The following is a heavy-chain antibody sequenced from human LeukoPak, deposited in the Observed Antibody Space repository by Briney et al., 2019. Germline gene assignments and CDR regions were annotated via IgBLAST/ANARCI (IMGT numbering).Heavy chain of an antibody. V-gene: IGHV6-1*01. Sequence: SQTLSLTCAISGDSVSSNGAAWNWIRQSPSRGLEWLGRTYYRSKWYDAYAESVKSRITIKPDTSRNQFSLQLDSVTPEDTAVYYCARGHSGYLDSWGQGTLVTVSS. J-gene: IGHJ4*02. CDR2: TYYRSKWYD. CDR1: GDSVSSNGAA. D-gene: IGHD5-12*01. CDR3: ARGHSGYLDS.